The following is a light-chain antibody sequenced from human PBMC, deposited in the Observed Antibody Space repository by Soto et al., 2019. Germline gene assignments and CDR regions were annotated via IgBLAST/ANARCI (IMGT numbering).Light chain of an antibody. V-gene: IGKV1-39*01. Sequence: DIQMTQSPSSLPASVGDRVTITCRASQSVKNKLHWYQQKPGKAPKLLIYAASTLQSGVPSRFSGSGSGTDFTLTIISLQPDDFATYYCQQSASVPRTFGQGTKVEIK. CDR1: QSVKNK. CDR2: AAS. J-gene: IGKJ1*01. CDR3: QQSASVPRT.